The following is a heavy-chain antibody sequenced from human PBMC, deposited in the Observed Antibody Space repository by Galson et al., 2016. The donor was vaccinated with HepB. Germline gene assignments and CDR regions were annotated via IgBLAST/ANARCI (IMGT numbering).Heavy chain of an antibody. CDR2: INYDGSAT. J-gene: IGHJ5*02. Sequence: SLRLSCAASGFTFSSFRMHWVRQVPGEGLVWVSRINYDGSATTYADSVKGRFTISRDNAKNTLYLQMNNLRAEDTAVYYCVREVPSATRYNWFDPWGQGTLVTVSS. V-gene: IGHV3-74*01. D-gene: IGHD2-2*01. CDR3: VREVPSATRYNWFDP. CDR1: GFTFSSFR.